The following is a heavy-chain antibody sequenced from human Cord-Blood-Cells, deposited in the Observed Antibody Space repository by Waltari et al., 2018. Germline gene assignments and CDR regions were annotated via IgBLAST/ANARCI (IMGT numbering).Heavy chain of an antibody. Sequence: QVQLQESGPGLVKPSETLSLTCAVSGYSISSGYYWGWIRQPPGKGLEWIGSTYPSGSTDYNPSLKSRVTISVDTSKNQFSLKLSSVTAADTAVYYCARGYLTTVVTDYWGQGTLVTVSS. V-gene: IGHV4-38-2*01. CDR3: ARGYLTTVVTDY. J-gene: IGHJ4*02. CDR2: TYPSGST. CDR1: GYSISSGYY. D-gene: IGHD4-17*01.